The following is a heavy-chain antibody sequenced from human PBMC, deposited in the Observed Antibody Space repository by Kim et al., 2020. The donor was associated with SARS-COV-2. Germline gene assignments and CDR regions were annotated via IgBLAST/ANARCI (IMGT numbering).Heavy chain of an antibody. CDR2: INHSGST. V-gene: IGHV4-34*01. J-gene: IGHJ6*03. Sequence: SETLSLTCAVYGGSFSGYYWSWIRQPPGKGLEWIGEINHSGSTNYNPSLKSRVTISVDTSKNQFSLKLSSVTAADTAVYYCARGHHPGKTMVRGVIPYYYYMDVWGKGTTVTVSS. D-gene: IGHD3-10*01. CDR3: ARGHHPGKTMVRGVIPYYYYMDV. CDR1: GGSFSGYY.